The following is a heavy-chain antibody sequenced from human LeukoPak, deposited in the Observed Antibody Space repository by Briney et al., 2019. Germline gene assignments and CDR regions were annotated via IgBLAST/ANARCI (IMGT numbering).Heavy chain of an antibody. CDR1: GFTFTTYA. D-gene: IGHD2/OR15-2a*01. CDR3: ERVSTPYYYYFMDG. CDR2: ISYDGSNK. Sequence: WRSLRLSCAASGFTFTTYAMHWVRQGPGKGLEWVAFISYDGSNKYYADSVKGRFTISRANSKNTLYLQMNSLKAKDTAVYYCERVSTPYYYYFMDGWGKGTTVTVSS. V-gene: IGHV3-30*04. J-gene: IGHJ6*03.